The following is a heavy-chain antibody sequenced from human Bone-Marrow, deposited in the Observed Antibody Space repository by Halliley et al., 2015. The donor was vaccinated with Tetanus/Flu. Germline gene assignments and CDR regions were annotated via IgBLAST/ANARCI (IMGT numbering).Heavy chain of an antibody. V-gene: IGHV4-61*01. J-gene: IGHJ6*02. Sequence: GLVKPSESLSLTCTVSGASVSSGHYYWSWIRQPPGKGLEWMGNIFYSGSTNYNPPLKSRVTISVDTSKNQFSLRLNSVTAADTGVYYCARGPSRLPANHYGLDVWGQGSTVTVSS. CDR1: GASVSSGHYY. D-gene: IGHD2-21*01. CDR2: IFYSGST. CDR3: ARGPSRLPANHYGLDV.